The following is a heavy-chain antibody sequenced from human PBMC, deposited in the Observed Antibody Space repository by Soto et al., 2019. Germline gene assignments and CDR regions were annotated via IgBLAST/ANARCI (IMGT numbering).Heavy chain of an antibody. CDR1: GFTFSSYA. V-gene: IGHV3-23*01. CDR2: ISGSGGST. J-gene: IGHJ4*02. CDR3: AKDLYSGYGRRFDY. D-gene: IGHD5-12*01. Sequence: GGSLRLSCAASGFTFSSYAMSWVRQAPGKGLEWVSAISGSGGSTYYADSVKGRFTISRDNSKNTPYLQMNSLRSEDTAVYYCAKDLYSGYGRRFDYWGQGTLVTVSS.